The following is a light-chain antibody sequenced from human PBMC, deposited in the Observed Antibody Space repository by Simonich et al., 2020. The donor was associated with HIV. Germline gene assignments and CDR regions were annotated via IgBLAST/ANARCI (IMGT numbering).Light chain of an antibody. Sequence: EIVMTQSPATLSVSPGERATLSCRASQSISSNLACYQQKPGQAPRLLIYDASNRATGIPARFSGSGSGTDFTLTISSLEPEDFAVYYCQQRSNWPLTFGGGTKVEIK. CDR3: QQRSNWPLT. CDR2: DAS. J-gene: IGKJ4*01. V-gene: IGKV3-11*01. CDR1: QSISSN.